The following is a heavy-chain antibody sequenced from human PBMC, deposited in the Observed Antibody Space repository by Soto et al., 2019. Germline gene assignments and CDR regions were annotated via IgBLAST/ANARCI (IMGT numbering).Heavy chain of an antibody. CDR3: ARDPDYDFWGHYDY. J-gene: IGHJ4*02. D-gene: IGHD3-3*01. CDR2: ITSNARTI. CDR1: GFSVSNYD. Sequence: GGSLRLSCAASGFSVSNYDMVWVRQAPGKGLEFISFITSNARTISYADSVKGRFTISRDNSKNTLYLQMNSLRAEDTAVYYCARDPDYDFWGHYDYWGQGTLVTVSS. V-gene: IGHV3-48*01.